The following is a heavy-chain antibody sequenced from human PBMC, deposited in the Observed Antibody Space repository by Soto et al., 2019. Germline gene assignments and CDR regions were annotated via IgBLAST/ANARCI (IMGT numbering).Heavy chain of an antibody. D-gene: IGHD2-15*01. CDR3: ARDLPRIGYCSGGSCYSNFDY. CDR1: GGAFSSYA. Sequence: GXSVKVSCKASGGAFSSYAISWVRQAPVQGLGWMGGIIPIFGTANYSQKFQGRVTITADKSTSTAYMELSSPRSEDTAVYYCARDLPRIGYCSGGSCYSNFDYWGQGTLVTVSS. CDR2: IIPIFGTA. V-gene: IGHV1-69*06. J-gene: IGHJ4*02.